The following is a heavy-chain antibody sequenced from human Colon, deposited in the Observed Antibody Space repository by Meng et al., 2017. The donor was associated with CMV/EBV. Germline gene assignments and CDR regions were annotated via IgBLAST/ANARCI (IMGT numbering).Heavy chain of an antibody. CDR1: AFTFSICA. CDR2: ISGSVTNT. V-gene: IGHV3-23*01. J-gene: IGHJ4*02. D-gene: IGHD2-2*01. CDR3: ARGPYVSSSTWLNDY. Sequence: GESLKISCAASAFTFSICAMTWVRQAPGQGLQWVSLISGSVTNTYYADSVRGRFTISRDSSKNTLYLQMNSLRLEDTALYYCARGPYVSSSTWLNDYWGQGTLVTVSS.